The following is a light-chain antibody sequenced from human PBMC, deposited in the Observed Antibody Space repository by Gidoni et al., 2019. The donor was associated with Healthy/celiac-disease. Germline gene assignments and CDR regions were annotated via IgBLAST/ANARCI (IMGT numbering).Light chain of an antibody. CDR1: QDISNY. V-gene: IGKV1-33*01. CDR2: DAS. CDR3: QQNNNLPYT. Sequence: IQMTQSPSSLSASVGDRVTITCQASQDISNYLNWYQQNPGKAPKLLIYDASNWETGVPARFSGSGSGTDFTVTISSLQPEDIATYYCQQNNNLPYTFGQGTKLEIK. J-gene: IGKJ2*01.